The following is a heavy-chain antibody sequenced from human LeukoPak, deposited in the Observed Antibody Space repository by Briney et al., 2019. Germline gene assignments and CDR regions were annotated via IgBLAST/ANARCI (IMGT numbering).Heavy chain of an antibody. V-gene: IGHV4-34*01. D-gene: IGHD5-24*01. CDR1: GGSISSYY. J-gene: IGHJ4*02. CDR3: ARDGPMAAVDY. Sequence: SETLSLTCTVSGGSISSYYWSWIRQPPGKGLEWIGEINHSGSTNYNPSLKSRVTISVDTSKNQFSLKLSSVTAADTAVYYCARDGPMAAVDYWGQGTLVTVSS. CDR2: INHSGST.